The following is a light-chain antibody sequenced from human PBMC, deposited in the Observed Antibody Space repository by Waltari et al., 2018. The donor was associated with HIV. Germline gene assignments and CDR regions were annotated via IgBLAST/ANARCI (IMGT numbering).Light chain of an antibody. CDR3: ATWDDTLNGYV. CDR1: SSTIGSNI. CDR2: SSN. Sequence: QSMLTQPPSASGTPGQRVTISCSGSSSTIGSNIVNWYQLLPGTAPNLLIYSSNQRPSGVPDRISGSESGTSASLAISGLQSEDEADYYCATWDDTLNGYVFGTGTKVTVL. V-gene: IGLV1-44*01. J-gene: IGLJ1*01.